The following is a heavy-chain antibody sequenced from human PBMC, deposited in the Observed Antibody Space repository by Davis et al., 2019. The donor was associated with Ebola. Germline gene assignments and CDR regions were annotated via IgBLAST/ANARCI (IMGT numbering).Heavy chain of an antibody. CDR2: ISSGNSYI. CDR3: ARGLIAARLHYFDY. V-gene: IGHV3-21*01. CDR1: GFTFSNYN. D-gene: IGHD6-6*01. Sequence: PGGSLRLSCAASGFTFSNYNMNWVRQAPGKGLEWVSSISSGNSYIYYADSVKGRFTISRDNAENSLYLQMNSLRAEDTAVYYCARGLIAARLHYFDYWGQGTLVTVSS. J-gene: IGHJ4*02.